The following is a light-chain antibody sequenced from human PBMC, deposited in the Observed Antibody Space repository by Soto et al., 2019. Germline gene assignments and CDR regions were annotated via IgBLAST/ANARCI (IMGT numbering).Light chain of an antibody. J-gene: IGLJ2*01. V-gene: IGLV1-40*01. Sequence: VLTQPPSLSGAPGQRVTISCTGSSSNIGAGYDVHWYQQLPGTAPKLLIYGNSNRPSGVPDRFSGSKSGTSASLAITGLQAEDEADYYCQSYDSSLSGVVFGGGTKVTVL. CDR3: QSYDSSLSGVV. CDR2: GNS. CDR1: SSNIGAGYD.